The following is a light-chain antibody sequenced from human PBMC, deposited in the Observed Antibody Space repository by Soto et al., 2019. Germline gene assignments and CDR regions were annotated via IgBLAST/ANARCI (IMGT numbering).Light chain of an antibody. V-gene: IGKV1-5*03. Sequence: DIQMTQSPSTLSASVGDTVTITCRASQSFSNWLAWYQQKPGKAPKCLIYKASTLESGVPSRFSGSESGTEFTLTISSLQPDDFATYYCQQYNSYSWTFGQGTKVEIK. CDR1: QSFSNW. CDR2: KAS. CDR3: QQYNSYSWT. J-gene: IGKJ1*01.